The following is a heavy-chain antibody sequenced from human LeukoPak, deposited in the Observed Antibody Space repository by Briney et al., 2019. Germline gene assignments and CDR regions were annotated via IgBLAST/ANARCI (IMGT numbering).Heavy chain of an antibody. CDR3: ARQRRYCSGDSCYQRTFDF. CDR1: GFNLTKYN. D-gene: IGHD2-15*01. CDR2: ITVTTTFI. Sequence: PGGSLRLSCAASGFNLTKYNMNWVRQAPGKGLEWVSSITVTTTFIYYADSVKGRFTISRDNAKNSVYMQMNSLRAEDTAVYSCARQRRYCSGDSCYQRTFDFWGQGTLVTVSS. J-gene: IGHJ4*02. V-gene: IGHV3-21*01.